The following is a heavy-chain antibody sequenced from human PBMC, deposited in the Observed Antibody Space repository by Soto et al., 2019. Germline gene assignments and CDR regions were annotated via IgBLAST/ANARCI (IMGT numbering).Heavy chain of an antibody. CDR3: ARRYYDTYYYYMDV. J-gene: IGHJ6*03. CDR2: IYSGGST. CDR1: GFTVSSNY. D-gene: IGHD3-9*01. V-gene: IGHV3-53*04. Sequence: TGGSLRLSCAASGFTVSSNYMSWVRQAPGKGLEWVSVIYSGGSTYYADSVKGRFTMTRNTSISTAYMELSSLRSEDTAVYYCARRYYDTYYYYMDVWGKGTTVTVSS.